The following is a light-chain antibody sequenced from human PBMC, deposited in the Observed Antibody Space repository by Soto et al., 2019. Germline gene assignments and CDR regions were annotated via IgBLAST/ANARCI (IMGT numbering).Light chain of an antibody. CDR1: QSITTW. CDR3: QQYNDYQYT. V-gene: IGKV1-5*03. CDR2: KAT. Sequence: DIQMTQSPSTLSASVGDRVTITCRASQSITTWLAWYQQKPGKAPKLLIYKATNLQSGVPSRFSGNGSGTEFSLTINSLQPEDFAIYYCQQYNDYQYTFGQGTKLEIK. J-gene: IGKJ2*01.